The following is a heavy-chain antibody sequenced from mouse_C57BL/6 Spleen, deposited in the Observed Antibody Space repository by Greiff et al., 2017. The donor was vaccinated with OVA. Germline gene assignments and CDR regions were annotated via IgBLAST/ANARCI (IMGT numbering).Heavy chain of an antibody. J-gene: IGHJ1*03. CDR1: GYTFTSYW. CDR3: ARSYDGSSYENFDV. D-gene: IGHD1-1*01. CDR2: IDPSDSYT. Sequence: QVQLQQPGAELVMPGASVKLSCKASGYTFTSYWMHWVKQRPGQGLEWIGEIDPSDSYTNYTQKFKGKSTLTVDKSSSTAYMQLSSLTSEDSAVYYCARSYDGSSYENFDVWGTGTTVTVSS. V-gene: IGHV1-69*01.